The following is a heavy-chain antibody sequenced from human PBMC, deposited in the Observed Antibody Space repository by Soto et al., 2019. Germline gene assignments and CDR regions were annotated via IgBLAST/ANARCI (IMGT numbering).Heavy chain of an antibody. CDR2: IYYSGST. CDR3: ARDREGSSSSPGDWFEP. D-gene: IGHD6-13*01. Sequence: PSETLSLTCTFSGGSISSYYWSWIRQPPGKGLEWIGYIYYSGSTNYNPSLKSRVTISVDTPKNQFSLKLSSVTAADTAVYYCARDREGSSSSPGDWFEPWGQGTLVTVSS. V-gene: IGHV4-59*01. CDR1: GGSISSYY. J-gene: IGHJ5*02.